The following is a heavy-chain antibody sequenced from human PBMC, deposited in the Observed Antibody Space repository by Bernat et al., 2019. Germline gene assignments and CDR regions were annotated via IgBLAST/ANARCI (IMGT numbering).Heavy chain of an antibody. J-gene: IGHJ3*02. Sequence: QLQLQESGPGLVKPSETLSLTCAVYGGSFSGYYWSWIRQPPGKGLEWIGEINHSGSTNYNPSLKSRVTISVDTSKNQFSLKLSSVTAADTAVYYCARIRRYYYDSSGYYYKAFDIWGQGTMVTVSS. V-gene: IGHV4-34*01. D-gene: IGHD3-22*01. CDR1: GGSFSGYY. CDR3: ARIRRYYYDSSGYYYKAFDI. CDR2: INHSGST.